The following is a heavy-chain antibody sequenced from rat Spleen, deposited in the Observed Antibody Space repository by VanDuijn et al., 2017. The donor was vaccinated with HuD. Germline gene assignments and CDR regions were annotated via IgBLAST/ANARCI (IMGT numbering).Heavy chain of an antibody. CDR3: ARRYYSGFDY. J-gene: IGHJ2*01. CDR2: ISFDGTTT. CDR1: GFILSDYN. V-gene: IGHV5-7*01. Sequence: EVQLVESGGGLVQPGRSLKLSCAASGFILSDYNMAWVRQAPKEGLEWVATISFDGTTTYYRDSVKGRFTVSRDNAKTTLYLQMDSLRSEDTATYYCARRYYSGFDYWGQGVMVTVSS. D-gene: IGHD1-1*01.